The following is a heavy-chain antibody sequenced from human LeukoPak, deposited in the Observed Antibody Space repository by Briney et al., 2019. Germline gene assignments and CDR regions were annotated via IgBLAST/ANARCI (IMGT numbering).Heavy chain of an antibody. Sequence: PGRSLRLSCAASGFTVSSNYMTWVRQAPGKGLEWVSVIYSGGRTYYADSVKGRFTLSRDNSKNTLFLQMNSLRAEDTAVYYCAREPQGDSSGYDAFDIWGQGTMVTVSS. D-gene: IGHD3-22*01. J-gene: IGHJ3*02. CDR3: AREPQGDSSGYDAFDI. CDR2: IYSGGRT. CDR1: GFTVSSNY. V-gene: IGHV3-66*01.